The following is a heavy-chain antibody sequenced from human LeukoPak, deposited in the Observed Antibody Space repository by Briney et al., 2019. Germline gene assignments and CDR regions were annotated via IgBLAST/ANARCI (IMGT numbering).Heavy chain of an antibody. CDR3: TARACHAGGCSSSFYYYYGLHF. CDR2: IIPIFGTA. CDR1: GNSISNYA. D-gene: IGHD3-16*01. Sequence: ASVTVSCKASGNSISNYAVSWVRQAPGQGFEWMGGIIPIFGTADYAQKFQGRVTITADQSTSTTYMALSSLKSEDTATYYCTARACHAGGCSSSFYYYYGLHFWGQGTTVSVSS. V-gene: IGHV1-69*13. J-gene: IGHJ6*02.